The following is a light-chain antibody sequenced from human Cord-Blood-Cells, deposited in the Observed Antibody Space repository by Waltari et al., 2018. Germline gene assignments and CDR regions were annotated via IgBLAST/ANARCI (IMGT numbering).Light chain of an antibody. J-gene: IGLJ3*02. V-gene: IGLV3-1*01. CDR1: KLGDKY. CDR2: HDS. CDR3: QAWDSSPNWV. Sequence: SYELTQPPSVSVSPGQTASITCSGDKLGDKYACWHQQKPGQSPVLVIYHDSNGPSGFPWRFSGSNSGNTATLTISGTQAMDEADYYCQAWDSSPNWVFGGGTKLTVL.